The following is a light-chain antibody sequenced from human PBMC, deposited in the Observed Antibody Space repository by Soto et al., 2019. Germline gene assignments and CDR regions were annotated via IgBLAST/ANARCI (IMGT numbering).Light chain of an antibody. Sequence: IGLTQSPGTRSLSPWGRATLSCRASQSVSRNYVAWYQQKPGQAPRLLIYGASSRASGIPDRFSGSGSGADFTLSITRLEPEDFALYYCQQYGSTPLTFGGGTKVDIK. J-gene: IGKJ4*01. CDR3: QQYGSTPLT. CDR2: GAS. V-gene: IGKV3-20*01. CDR1: QSVSRNY.